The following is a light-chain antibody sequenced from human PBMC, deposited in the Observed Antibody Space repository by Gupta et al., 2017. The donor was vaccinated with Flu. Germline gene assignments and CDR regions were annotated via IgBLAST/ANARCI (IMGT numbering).Light chain of an antibody. J-gene: IGKJ2*01. CDR1: QSISSY. CDR3: QQSYSTLYT. V-gene: IGKV1-39*01. Sequence: PSSLSAAVGDRVTITCRASQSISSYLNWYQQKPGKAPKLLIYAASSLQSGVPSRFSGSGSGTDFTLTISSLQPEDFATYYCQQSYSTLYTFGQGTKLEIK. CDR2: AAS.